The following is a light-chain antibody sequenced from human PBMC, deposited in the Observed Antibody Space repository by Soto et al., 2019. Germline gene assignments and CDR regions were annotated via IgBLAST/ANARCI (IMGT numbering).Light chain of an antibody. CDR3: QQYTNTNNPWM. J-gene: IGKJ1*01. V-gene: IGKV1-5*01. Sequence: EIQVTQSPPTLSASVGDRVTITCRASQTISTWMAWYQQKPGKAPKLLVYDASTVQSGVASRFSGSGSGTEFTLIISGLQPDDSATYYCQQYTNTNNPWMFGQGTKVDIK. CDR2: DAS. CDR1: QTISTW.